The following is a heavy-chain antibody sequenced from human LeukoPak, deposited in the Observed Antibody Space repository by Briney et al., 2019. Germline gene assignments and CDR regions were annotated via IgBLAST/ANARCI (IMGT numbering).Heavy chain of an antibody. Sequence: SETLSLTCTVSGGSISSGGYYWSWIRQPPGKGLEWIGYIYYSGSTNYNPSLKSRVTISVDTSKNQFSLKLSSVTAADTAVYYCARAPSYSSGWAPFDYWGQGALVTVSS. CDR2: IYYSGST. J-gene: IGHJ4*02. CDR1: GGSISSGGYY. D-gene: IGHD6-19*01. V-gene: IGHV4-61*08. CDR3: ARAPSYSSGWAPFDY.